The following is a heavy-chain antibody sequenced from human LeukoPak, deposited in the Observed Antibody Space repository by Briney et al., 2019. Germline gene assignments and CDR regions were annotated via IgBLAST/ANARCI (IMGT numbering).Heavy chain of an antibody. CDR3: ARARCDTCGYGS. D-gene: IGHD3-22*01. CDR1: GFAVSNNY. Sequence: GGSLRLSCAASGFAVSNNYMSWVRQAPGKGLEWVAVIYDGGHTDYADSVMGRFTISRDSSKNTLYLQVNSLRPEDTDEYYCARARCDTCGYGSWGQGTLVTVSS. V-gene: IGHV3-66*02. J-gene: IGHJ5*02. CDR2: IYDGGHT.